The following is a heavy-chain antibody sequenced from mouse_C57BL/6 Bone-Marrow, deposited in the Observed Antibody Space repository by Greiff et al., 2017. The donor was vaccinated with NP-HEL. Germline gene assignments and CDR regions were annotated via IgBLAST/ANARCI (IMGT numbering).Heavy chain of an antibody. CDR1: GFTFTDYY. Sequence: EVKLVESGGGLVQPGGSLSLSCAASGFTFTDYYMSWVRQPPGKALEWLGFIRNKANGYTTEYSASVKGRFTISRDNSQSILYLQMNALRAEDRATYDCARPPHEGYAMDYWGQGTSVTVSS. CDR3: ARPPHEGYAMDY. J-gene: IGHJ4*01. CDR2: IRNKANGYTT. V-gene: IGHV7-3*01.